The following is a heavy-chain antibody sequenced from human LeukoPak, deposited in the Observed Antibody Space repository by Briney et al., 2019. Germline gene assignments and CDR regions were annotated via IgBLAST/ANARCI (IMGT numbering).Heavy chain of an antibody. V-gene: IGHV4-59*01. CDR3: ARSGVAYYYGSGSYYNLDY. Sequence: SETLSLTCTVSGGSISSYYWSWIRQPPGKGLEWIGYIYYSGSTNYNPSLKSRVTISVDTSKNQFSLKLSSVTAADTAVYYCARSGVAYYYGSGSYYNLDYWGQGTLVTVSS. J-gene: IGHJ4*02. D-gene: IGHD3-10*01. CDR2: IYYSGST. CDR1: GGSISSYY.